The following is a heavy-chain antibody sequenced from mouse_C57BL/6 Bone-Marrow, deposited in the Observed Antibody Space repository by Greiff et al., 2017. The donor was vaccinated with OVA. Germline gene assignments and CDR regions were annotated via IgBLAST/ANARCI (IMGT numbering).Heavy chain of an antibody. CDR2: INPSSGYT. CDR1: GYTFTSYT. Sequence: VQLQESGAELARPGASVKMSCKASGYTFTSYTMHWVKQRPGQGLEWIGYINPSSGYTKYNQKFKDKATLTADKSSSTAYMQLRSLTSEDSAVYYCARGLGFAYWGQGTLVTVSA. J-gene: IGHJ3*01. D-gene: IGHD2-4*01. V-gene: IGHV1-4*01. CDR3: ARGLGFAY.